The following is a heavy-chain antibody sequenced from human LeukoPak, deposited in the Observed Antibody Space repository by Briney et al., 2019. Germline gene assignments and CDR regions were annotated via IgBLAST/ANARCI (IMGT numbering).Heavy chain of an antibody. V-gene: IGHV4-31*03. J-gene: IGHJ3*02. Sequence: SETLSLTCTVSGGSISSGGYYWSWIRQHSGKGLEWIGYIYYSGSTYYNPSLKSRVTISVDTSKNQFSLKLSSVAAADTAVYYCARDSFYVAPSDAFDIWGQGTMVTVSS. D-gene: IGHD5/OR15-5a*01. CDR1: GGSISSGGYY. CDR3: ARDSFYVAPSDAFDI. CDR2: IYYSGST.